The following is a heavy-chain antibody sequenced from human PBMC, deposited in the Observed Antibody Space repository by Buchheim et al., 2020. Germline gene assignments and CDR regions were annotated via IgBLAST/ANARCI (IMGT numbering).Heavy chain of an antibody. V-gene: IGHV3-7*01. CDR1: GFTFSSYW. J-gene: IGHJ4*02. D-gene: IGHD1-26*01. CDR2: IKQDGSEK. Sequence: EVQLVESGGGLVQPGGSLRLSCAASGFTFSSYWMSWVRQAPGKGLEWVANIKQDGSEKYYVDSAKGRFTISRDNAKNSLYLQMNSLRAEDTAVYYCARAPASGSYRHRFDYWGQGTL. CDR3: ARAPASGSYRHRFDY.